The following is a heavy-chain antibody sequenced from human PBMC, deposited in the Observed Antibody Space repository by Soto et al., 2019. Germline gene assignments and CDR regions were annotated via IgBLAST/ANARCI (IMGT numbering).Heavy chain of an antibody. D-gene: IGHD3-3*01. CDR1: GYTFTSYD. V-gene: IGHV1-8*01. CDR3: AIAKSDDYDFWSGYYLGDNWFDP. J-gene: IGHJ5*02. Sequence: ASVKVSCKASGYTFTSYDINWVRQATGQGLEWMGWMNPNSGNTGYAQKFQGRVTTTRNTSISTAYMELSSLRSEDTAVYYCAIAKSDDYDFWSGYYLGDNWFDPWGQGTLVTVSS. CDR2: MNPNSGNT.